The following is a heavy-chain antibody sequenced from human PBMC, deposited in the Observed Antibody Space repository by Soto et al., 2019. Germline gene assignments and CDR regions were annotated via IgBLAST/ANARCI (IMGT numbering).Heavy chain of an antibody. Sequence: ASVKVSCKASGYSFTGYYMHLVRQAPGQGLEWMGWINPNSGGTNYAQKFQGRVTMTEDTSTDTAYMELSSLRSEDTAVYYCARAGVRYDSSGYLAYYYYGMDVWGQGTTVTVSS. J-gene: IGHJ6*02. CDR1: GYSFTGYY. D-gene: IGHD3-22*01. CDR3: ARAGVRYDSSGYLAYYYYGMDV. V-gene: IGHV1-2*02. CDR2: INPNSGGT.